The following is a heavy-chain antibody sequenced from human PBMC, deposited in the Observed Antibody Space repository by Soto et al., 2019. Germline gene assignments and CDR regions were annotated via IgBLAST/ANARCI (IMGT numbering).Heavy chain of an antibody. CDR1: GGSISSRSYY. CDR2: ISYSGST. CDR3: ARPPGGSYLGVQSQDAFDI. V-gene: IGHV4-39*01. D-gene: IGHD1-26*01. J-gene: IGHJ3*02. Sequence: LALTCTVSGGSISSRSYYWGWIRRPPGKGLEWIGSISYSGSTYYNPSLKSRVAISVDTSKNQFYLKLSSVTAADTPVYYCARPPGGSYLGVQSQDAFDIWGQGTMVTVSS.